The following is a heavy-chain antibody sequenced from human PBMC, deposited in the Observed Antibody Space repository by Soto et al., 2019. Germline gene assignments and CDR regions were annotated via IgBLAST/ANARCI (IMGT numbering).Heavy chain of an antibody. CDR1: GGSISSHY. J-gene: IGHJ6*02. V-gene: IGHV4-59*11. CDR3: ARDGREASGMDV. Sequence: SETLSLTCTVSGGSISSHYWSWVRQAPGKGLEWIGHIYYRGSTSYNPSLRSRSTISVDTSNNQFSLKLNSVTTADTAVYYCARDGREASGMDVWRQGTKVTVSS. D-gene: IGHD1-26*01. CDR2: IYYRGST.